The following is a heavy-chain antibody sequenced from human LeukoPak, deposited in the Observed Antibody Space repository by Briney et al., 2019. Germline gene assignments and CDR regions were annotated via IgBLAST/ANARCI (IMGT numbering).Heavy chain of an antibody. CDR2: ISGSGGST. Sequence: GGSLRLSCAASGFTFSSYAMSWVRQAPGKGLEWVPAISGSGGSTYYADSVKGRFTISRDNSKNTLYLQMNSLRAEDTAVYYCARDLYSSGWYDYWGQGTLVTVSS. CDR3: ARDLYSSGWYDY. CDR1: GFTFSSYA. D-gene: IGHD6-19*01. V-gene: IGHV3-23*01. J-gene: IGHJ4*02.